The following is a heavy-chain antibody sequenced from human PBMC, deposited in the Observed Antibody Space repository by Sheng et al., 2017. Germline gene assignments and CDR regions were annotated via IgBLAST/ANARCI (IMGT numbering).Heavy chain of an antibody. CDR1: GGSFSGYY. V-gene: IGHV4-34*01. CDR2: INHSGST. D-gene: IGHD5-12*01. CDR3: ARAPPERWLQSSAFDI. J-gene: IGHJ3*02. Sequence: QVQLQQWGAGLLKPSETLSLTCAVYGGSFSGYYWSWIRQPPGKGLERIGEINHSGSTNYNPSLKSRVTISVDTSKNQFSLKLSSVTAADTAVYYCARAPPERWLQSSAFDIWGQGTMVTVSS.